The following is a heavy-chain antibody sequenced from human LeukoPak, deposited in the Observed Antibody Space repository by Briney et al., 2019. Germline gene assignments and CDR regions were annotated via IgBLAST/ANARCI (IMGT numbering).Heavy chain of an antibody. CDR2: IWHDGSVE. CDR3: AKRPDVLRYFDWLLYTLNFDY. Sequence: GGSLRLSCTASGFMFSRLGMQWVRQAPGEGLEWVAMIWHDGSVEEYADSVKGRFTISRDNSQNTLYLQMNSLRDDDTAVYYCAKRPDVLRYFDWLLYTLNFDYWGQGTLVTVSS. CDR1: GFMFSRLG. J-gene: IGHJ4*02. D-gene: IGHD3-9*01. V-gene: IGHV3-33*06.